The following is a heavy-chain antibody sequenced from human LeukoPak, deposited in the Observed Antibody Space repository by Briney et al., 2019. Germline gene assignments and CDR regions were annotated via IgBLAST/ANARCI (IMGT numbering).Heavy chain of an antibody. CDR2: INPNSGGT. J-gene: IGHJ6*03. Sequence: ASVKLSCKASGYTFTGYYMHWVRQAPGQGLEWMGWINPNSGGTNYAQKFQGRVTMTRDTSISTAYMELSRLRSDDTAVYYCARDQVYSSSHSRNYYMDVWGKGTTVTVSS. CDR3: ARDQVYSSSHSRNYYMDV. V-gene: IGHV1-2*02. D-gene: IGHD6-13*01. CDR1: GYTFTGYY.